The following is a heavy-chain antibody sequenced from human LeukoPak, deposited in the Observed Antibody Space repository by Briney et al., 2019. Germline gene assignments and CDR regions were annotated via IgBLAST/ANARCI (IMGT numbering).Heavy chain of an antibody. V-gene: IGHV3-23*01. J-gene: IGHJ4*02. CDR3: AKARYYDSSGPFDY. D-gene: IGHD3-22*01. CDR1: GFTFSSYA. CDR2: ISGSATNT. Sequence: GGSLRLSCAVSGFTFSSYAMSWVRQAPGKGLEWVSSISGSATNTYYADSVKGRFTISRDKSKNTLDLQMNSLRAEDTAVYYCAKARYYDSSGPFDYWGQGTLVTVSS.